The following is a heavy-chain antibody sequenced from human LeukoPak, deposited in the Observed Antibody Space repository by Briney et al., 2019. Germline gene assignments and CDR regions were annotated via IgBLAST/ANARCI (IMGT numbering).Heavy chain of an antibody. CDR1: GFTFSSYG. Sequence: GGSLRLSCAASGFTFSSYGMSWVRQAPGKGLEWVSSIGGSGGSTYYADSVKGRFTISRDNAKNSLYLQMNSLRAEDTAVYYCARDYGGSSPFDYWGQGTLVTVSS. J-gene: IGHJ4*02. CDR3: ARDYGGSSPFDY. V-gene: IGHV3-48*04. D-gene: IGHD4-23*01. CDR2: IGGSGGST.